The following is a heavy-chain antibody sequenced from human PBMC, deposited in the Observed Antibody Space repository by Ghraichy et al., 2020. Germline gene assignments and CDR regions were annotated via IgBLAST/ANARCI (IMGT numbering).Heavy chain of an antibody. CDR3: ARDRGSSAVYYYYGMDV. Sequence: SETLSLTCTVSGGSVSSGSYYWSWIRQPPGKGLEWIGYIYYSGSTNYNPSLKSRVTISVDASKNQFSLKLSSVTAADTAVYYCARDRGSSAVYYYYGMDVWGQGTTVTVSS. CDR1: GGSVSSGSYY. J-gene: IGHJ6*02. CDR2: IYYSGST. D-gene: IGHD6-6*01. V-gene: IGHV4-61*01.